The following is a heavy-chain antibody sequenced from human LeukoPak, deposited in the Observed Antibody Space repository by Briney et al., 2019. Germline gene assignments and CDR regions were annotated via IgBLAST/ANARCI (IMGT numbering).Heavy chain of an antibody. Sequence: GGSLRLSCTASGFAFPTYWMVWVRQAPGKGLEWVASIGKDGSEKSYVDSVKGRFTISRDNARNSLYLQMSSLRVEDTAVYYCTRDIVVLQLEYWGQGALVTV. CDR2: IGKDGSEK. CDR1: GFAFPTYW. D-gene: IGHD2-15*01. V-gene: IGHV3-7*01. J-gene: IGHJ4*02. CDR3: TRDIVVLQLEY.